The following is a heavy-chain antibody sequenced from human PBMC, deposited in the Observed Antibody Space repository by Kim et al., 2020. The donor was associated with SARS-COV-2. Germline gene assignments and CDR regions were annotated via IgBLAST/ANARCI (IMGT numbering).Heavy chain of an antibody. CDR1: GFTFSSYG. CDR3: AKDHSDQLPTYYYGMDV. CDR2: ISYDGSNK. V-gene: IGHV3-30*18. D-gene: IGHD2-2*01. Sequence: GGSLRLSCAASGFTFSSYGMHWVRQAPGKGLEWVAVISYDGSNKYYADSVKGRFTISRDNSKNTLYLQMNSLRAEDTAVYYCAKDHSDQLPTYYYGMDVWGQGTTVTVSS. J-gene: IGHJ6*02.